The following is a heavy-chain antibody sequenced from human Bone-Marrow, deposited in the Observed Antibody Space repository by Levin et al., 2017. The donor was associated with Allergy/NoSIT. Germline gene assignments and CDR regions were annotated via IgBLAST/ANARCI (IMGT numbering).Heavy chain of an antibody. V-gene: IGHV3-33*01. Sequence: LSLTCAASGFTFSSYGMHWVRQAPGKGLEWVAVIWYDGSNKYYADSVKGRFTISRDNSKNTLYLQMNSLRAEDTAVYYCARDVDYYGSGSPFDYWGQGTLVTVSS. D-gene: IGHD3-10*01. CDR1: GFTFSSYG. CDR2: IWYDGSNK. CDR3: ARDVDYYGSGSPFDY. J-gene: IGHJ4*02.